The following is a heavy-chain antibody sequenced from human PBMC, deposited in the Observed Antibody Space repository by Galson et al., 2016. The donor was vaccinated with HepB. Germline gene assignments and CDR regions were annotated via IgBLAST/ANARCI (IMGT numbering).Heavy chain of an antibody. CDR3: AGGTAWHHFNF. V-gene: IGHV3-23*01. D-gene: IGHD1-26*01. Sequence: SLRLSCAASGFTFSSYAMGWVRQAPGKGLEWASSINVNGETTYYADSVKGRFTISRDNSKNTLYLQMSSLRVEDAAIYFCAGGTAWHHFNFWGQGSLVIVSS. CDR2: INVNGETT. J-gene: IGHJ4*02. CDR1: GFTFSSYA.